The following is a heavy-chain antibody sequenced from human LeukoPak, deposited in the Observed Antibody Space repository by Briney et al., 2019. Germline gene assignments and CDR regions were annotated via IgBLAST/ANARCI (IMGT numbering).Heavy chain of an antibody. J-gene: IGHJ4*02. CDR2: ISYDGSNK. CDR1: GFTFSSYG. Sequence: AGGSLRLSCAAPGFTFSSYGMHWVRQAPGKGLEWVAVISYDGSNKYYADSVKGRFTISRDNAKNSLYLQMNSLRAEDTAVYYCARVSGTTQFMDFDYWGQGTLVTVSS. D-gene: IGHD1-1*01. CDR3: ARVSGTTQFMDFDY. V-gene: IGHV3-33*05.